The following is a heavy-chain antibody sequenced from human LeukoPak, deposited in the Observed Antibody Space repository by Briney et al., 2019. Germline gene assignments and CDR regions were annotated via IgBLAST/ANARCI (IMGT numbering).Heavy chain of an antibody. J-gene: IGHJ4*02. CDR2: MNPNSGNT. Sequence: ASVKVSCKASGYTFTSYDINWVRQATGQGLEWMGWMNPNSGNTGYAQKFQGRVTMTRNTSISTAYMELSSLRSEDTAVYYCARGTTDYYDSSGYYILDYWGQGTLVTVSS. CDR1: GYTFTSYD. V-gene: IGHV1-8*01. D-gene: IGHD3-22*01. CDR3: ARGTTDYYDSSGYYILDY.